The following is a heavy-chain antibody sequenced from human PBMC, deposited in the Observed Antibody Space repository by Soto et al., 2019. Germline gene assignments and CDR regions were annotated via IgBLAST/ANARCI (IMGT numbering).Heavy chain of an antibody. CDR2: ISSSGSTI. CDR3: ARTDIVVVVAALGWFDP. Sequence: GGSLRLSCAASGFTFSYYYMSWIRQSPGKGLEWVSYISSSGSTIYYADSVKGRFTISRDNAKNSLYLQMNSLRAEDTAVYYCARTDIVVVVAALGWFDPWGQGTLVTVSS. D-gene: IGHD2-15*01. CDR1: GFTFSYYY. V-gene: IGHV3-11*01. J-gene: IGHJ5*02.